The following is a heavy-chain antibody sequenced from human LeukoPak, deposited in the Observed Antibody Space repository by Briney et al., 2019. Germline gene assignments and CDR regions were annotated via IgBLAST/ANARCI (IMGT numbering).Heavy chain of an antibody. J-gene: IGHJ5*02. V-gene: IGHV4-38-2*02. CDR3: AREGTVRWFDP. Sequence: SEALSLTCNVSGYSISSGYYWSWIRQPPGKGLEWIGGAYHSGYTYYNPSLNSRVTISVDTSKNQFSLKLNSVTAADTAVYYCAREGTVRWFDPWGQGTLVTISS. CDR1: GYSISSGYY. CDR2: AYHSGYT. D-gene: IGHD1-14*01.